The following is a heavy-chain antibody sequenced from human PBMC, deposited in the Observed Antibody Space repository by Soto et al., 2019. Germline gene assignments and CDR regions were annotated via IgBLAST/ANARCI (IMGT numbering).Heavy chain of an antibody. D-gene: IGHD3-10*01. V-gene: IGHV3-23*01. CDR3: AKYRAFNYFFGMDV. Sequence: REPLRLSCLASGFTFSSYAMSWVRQAPGRGLEWVSISSGNGGSTYYADSVRGRFTISRDNSKITVYLQMNSLRAEDKAVYYCAKYRAFNYFFGMDVWGQGTMVTVSS. CDR1: GFTFSSYA. J-gene: IGHJ6*02. CDR2: SSGNGGST.